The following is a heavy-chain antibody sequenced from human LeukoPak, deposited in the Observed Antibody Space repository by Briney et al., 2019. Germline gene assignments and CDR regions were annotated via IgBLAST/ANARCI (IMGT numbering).Heavy chain of an antibody. CDR1: GYSISSGYY. V-gene: IGHV4-38-2*01. Sequence: PSETLSLTCAVSGYSISSGYYWGWIRQPPGKGLEWIGSIYLSGSTYYNPSLKSRVTISVDTSKNQFSLKLSSVTAADTAVYYCARVGYFDWFTGPDWGQGTLVTVSS. D-gene: IGHD3-9*01. CDR3: ARVGYFDWFTGPD. CDR2: IYLSGST. J-gene: IGHJ4*02.